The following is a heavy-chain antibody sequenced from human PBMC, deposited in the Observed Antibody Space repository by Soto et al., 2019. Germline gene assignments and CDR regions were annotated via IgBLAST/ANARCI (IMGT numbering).Heavy chain of an antibody. CDR2: ISYSGST. J-gene: IGHJ5*02. V-gene: IGHV4-59*01. D-gene: IGHD3-3*01. CDR3: ARRWEAYYDFWSGYDWFDP. Sequence: SETLSLTCTVSGASITTYYWSWIRQPPGKGLEWIGYISYSGSTDYNPSLKSRVTISFDASKNQISLQVRSATAEDTAVYYCARRWEAYYDFWSGYDWFDPWGQGTLVTVSS. CDR1: GASITTYY.